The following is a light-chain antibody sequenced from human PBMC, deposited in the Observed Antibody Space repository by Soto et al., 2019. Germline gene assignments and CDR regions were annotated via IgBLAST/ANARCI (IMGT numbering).Light chain of an antibody. V-gene: IGKV3-20*01. J-gene: IGKJ1*01. CDR2: DTS. CDR3: QQYQNSPRT. Sequence: EIVMTQCPATLSLSPGEGATLSCRASQSVGGSSLAWYQQRPGQAPRLLIYDTSKRATGIPDRFSGSGSGTDFTLTISRLEPEDFAVYYCQQYQNSPRTFGQGTKVDI. CDR1: QSVGGSS.